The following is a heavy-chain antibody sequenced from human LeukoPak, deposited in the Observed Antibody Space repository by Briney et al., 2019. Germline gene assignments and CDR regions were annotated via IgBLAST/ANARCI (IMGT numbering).Heavy chain of an antibody. CDR1: GGSFSGYY. V-gene: IGHV4-34*01. Sequence: SETLSLTCAVYGGSFSGYYWSWIRQPPGKGLEWIGEINHSGSTNYNPSLKSRVTISVGTSKNQFSRKLSSVTAADTAVYYCARGRSVVVILVRAFDIWGQGTMVTVSS. CDR3: ARGRSVVVILVRAFDI. CDR2: INHSGST. J-gene: IGHJ3*02. D-gene: IGHD3-22*01.